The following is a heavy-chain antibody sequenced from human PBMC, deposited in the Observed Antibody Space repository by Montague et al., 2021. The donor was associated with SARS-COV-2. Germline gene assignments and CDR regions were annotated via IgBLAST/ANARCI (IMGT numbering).Heavy chain of an antibody. CDR1: GYSISSSNYY. D-gene: IGHD3-9*01. J-gene: IGHJ3*02. CDR2: IYYTGNT. CDR3: ARHEREYDILTGLSREVLDI. Sequence: SETLSLTCTVSGYSISSSNYYWGWIRQPPGKGPEWIATIYYTGNTYYSPSLKSRVTISVDRSNNQVSLKLSSVTAADTAVYYCARHEREYDILTGLSREVLDIGGQGTVVTVSS. V-gene: IGHV4-39*01.